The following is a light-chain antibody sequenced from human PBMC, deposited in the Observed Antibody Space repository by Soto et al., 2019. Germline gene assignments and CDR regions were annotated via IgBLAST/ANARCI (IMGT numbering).Light chain of an antibody. J-gene: IGLJ1*01. Sequence: QSVLTQPPSASGSPGQSVTISCTGTSSDVGGYNYVSWYQQQPCKAPKVRIYEVSKQPSGVPDRFSGSKSGNTASLTDYGLQTDNEVDDYFNSYAGSTNVAFGTGSKLTVL. V-gene: IGLV2-8*01. CDR1: SSDVGGYNY. CDR3: NSYAGSTNVA. CDR2: EVS.